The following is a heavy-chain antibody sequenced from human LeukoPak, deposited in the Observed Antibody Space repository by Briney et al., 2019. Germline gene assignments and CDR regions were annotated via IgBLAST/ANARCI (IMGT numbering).Heavy chain of an antibody. CDR2: ISSSSCI. J-gene: IGHJ4*02. CDR1: VFTFSSYS. D-gene: IGHD3-10*01. V-gene: IGHV3-21*01. CDR3: AREGDYYGSGSYYNDY. Sequence: GGSLRLSCAASVFTFSSYSMNWVRQAPGKGLEWVSSISSSSCIYYADSVKGRFTISRDNAKNSLYLQMNSLRAEDTAVYYCAREGDYYGSGSYYNDYWGQGTLVTVSS.